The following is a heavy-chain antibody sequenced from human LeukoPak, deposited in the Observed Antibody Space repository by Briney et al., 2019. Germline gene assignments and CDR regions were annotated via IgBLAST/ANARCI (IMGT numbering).Heavy chain of an antibody. CDR1: GGAFSGYY. CDR2: FNHSGST. J-gene: IGHJ6*03. CDR3: ARTLRDGYNYNYCYYMDV. D-gene: IGHD5-24*01. V-gene: IGHV4-34*01. Sequence: SETLSLTCAVYGGAFSGYYWSWVRQPPGKGVEWLGEFNHSGSTNYNPSLKSRVTILVATSKNQLSRKLNSVTAADTAVYYCARTLRDGYNYNYCYYMDVWGKGTTVTVSS.